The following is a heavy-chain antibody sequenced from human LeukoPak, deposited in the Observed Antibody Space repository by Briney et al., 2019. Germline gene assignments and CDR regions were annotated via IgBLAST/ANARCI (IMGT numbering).Heavy chain of an antibody. V-gene: IGHV3-7*04. CDR1: GFNFNSYW. CDR3: ARARYGSGGYFFDF. CDR2: IKQDGSEI. Sequence: QAGGSLRLSCAASGFNFNSYWMSWVRQAPGKGLECVANIKQDGSEIYFVDSVKGRLTISRDNAKSSLYLQMNGLRGEDTAVYYCARARYGSGGYFFDFWGQGTLVTVSS. J-gene: IGHJ4*02. D-gene: IGHD3-10*01.